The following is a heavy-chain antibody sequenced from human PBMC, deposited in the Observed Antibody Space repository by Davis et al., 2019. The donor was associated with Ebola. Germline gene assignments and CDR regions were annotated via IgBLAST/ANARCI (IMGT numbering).Heavy chain of an antibody. V-gene: IGHV4-34*01. CDR3: ARSYYDSSGYSVGY. Sequence: PSETLSLTCAVYGGSFSGYYWTWIRQPPGKGLEWIGEIDHSGRTTWNASLKSRVTISVDTSKNQFSLKLSSVTAADTAVYYCARSYYDSSGYSVGYWGQGTLVTVSS. J-gene: IGHJ4*02. CDR1: GGSFSGYY. CDR2: IDHSGRT. D-gene: IGHD3-22*01.